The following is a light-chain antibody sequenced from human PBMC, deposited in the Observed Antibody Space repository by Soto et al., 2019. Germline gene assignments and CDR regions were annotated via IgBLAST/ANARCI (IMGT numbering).Light chain of an antibody. CDR1: QSVSSSY. V-gene: IGKV3-20*01. Sequence: EIVLTQSPGTLSLSPGERATLSCRASQSVSSSYLAWYQQKPGQAPRLLIYGASSRANGIPDRFSGSGSGTDFTLTSSRLEPEYFAVYYCQQYGSSPITFGQGTRLEIK. CDR2: GAS. J-gene: IGKJ5*01. CDR3: QQYGSSPIT.